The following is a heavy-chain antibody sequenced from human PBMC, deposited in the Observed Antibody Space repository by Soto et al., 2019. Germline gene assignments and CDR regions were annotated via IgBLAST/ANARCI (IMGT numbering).Heavy chain of an antibody. V-gene: IGHV3-23*01. D-gene: IGHD6-6*01. CDR3: AKDPGIAARWYFQD. CDR2: ISGSGGST. J-gene: IGHJ1*01. CDR1: GFTFSSYA. Sequence: GGSLRLSCAASGFTFSSYAMSWVRQAPGKGLEWVSAISGSGGSTYYADSVKGRFTISRENSKNTRYLQMNGLRGEDTDGYYFAKDPGIAARWYFQDWGQGTMVTVSS.